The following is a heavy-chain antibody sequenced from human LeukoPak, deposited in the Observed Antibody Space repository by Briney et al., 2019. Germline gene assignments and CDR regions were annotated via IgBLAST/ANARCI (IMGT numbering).Heavy chain of an antibody. J-gene: IGHJ4*02. CDR3: ARGGGSTYYYDSSGYLDY. CDR1: GYTFTSYG. CDR2: MNPNSGNT. V-gene: IGHV1-18*01. D-gene: IGHD3-22*01. Sequence: GASVKVSCKASGYTFTSYGISWVRQATGQGLEWMGWMNPNSGNTGYAQKLQGRVTMTTDTSTSTAYMELRSPRSDDTAVYYCARGGGSTYYYDSSGYLDYWGQGTLVTVSS.